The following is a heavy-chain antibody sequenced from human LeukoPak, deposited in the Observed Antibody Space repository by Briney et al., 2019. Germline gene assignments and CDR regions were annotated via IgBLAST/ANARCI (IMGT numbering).Heavy chain of an antibody. CDR3: ARHVGYFSRFDS. V-gene: IGHV4-59*11. J-gene: IGHJ4*02. D-gene: IGHD2/OR15-2a*01. Sequence: PSETLSLTCTVSGGSISSHYWSWIRQPPGKGLEWIGYIYYSGSTNYNPSLKSRVTISVDTSKNQFSLKLSSVTAADTAVYYCARHVGYFSRFDSWGQGTLVTVSS. CDR1: GGSISSHY. CDR2: IYYSGST.